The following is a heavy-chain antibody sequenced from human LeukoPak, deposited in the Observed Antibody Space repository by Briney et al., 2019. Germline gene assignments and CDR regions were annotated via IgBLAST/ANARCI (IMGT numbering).Heavy chain of an antibody. CDR2: IYDSGST. CDR3: ARGGSTNFYYGDV. CDR1: GGSMTNLY. J-gene: IGHJ6*02. V-gene: IGHV4-59*01. Sequence: SETLSLTCSVSGGSMTNLYWTWIRQPPGKGLEWIGDIYDSGSTRYNTSLESRVTISVDTSKNQFSLKLSSVTAADTAVYYCARGGSTNFYYGDVWGQGTTVTVSS. D-gene: IGHD2/OR15-2a*01.